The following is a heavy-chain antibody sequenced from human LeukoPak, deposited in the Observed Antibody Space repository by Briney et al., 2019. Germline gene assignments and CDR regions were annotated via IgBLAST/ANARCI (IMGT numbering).Heavy chain of an antibody. CDR2: IKQDGSQQ. D-gene: IGHD4-17*01. J-gene: IGHJ4*02. CDR3: ARGGTTVTPKNFDY. CDR1: GFTFSSYW. V-gene: IGHV3-7*01. Sequence: GGSLRLSCAAAGFTFSSYWMRWVRQAPGKGLKWGANIKQDGSQQYYVDSVKGRFTISRDNANNSLYLQMNSLRSEDTAVYYCARGGTTVTPKNFDYWGQGTLVTVSS.